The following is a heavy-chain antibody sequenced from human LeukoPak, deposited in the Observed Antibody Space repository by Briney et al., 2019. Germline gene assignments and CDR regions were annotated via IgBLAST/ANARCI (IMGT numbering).Heavy chain of an antibody. CDR3: ARRRITMVENYFDY. CDR1: GFTVSSNY. V-gene: IGHV4-39*01. Sequence: GSLRLSCAASGFTVSSNYMSWVRQAPGKGLEWIGSIYYSGSTYYNPSLKSRVTISVDTSKNQFSLKLSSVTAADTAVYYCARRRITMVENYFDYWGQGTLVTVSS. J-gene: IGHJ4*02. CDR2: IYYSGST. D-gene: IGHD3-10*01.